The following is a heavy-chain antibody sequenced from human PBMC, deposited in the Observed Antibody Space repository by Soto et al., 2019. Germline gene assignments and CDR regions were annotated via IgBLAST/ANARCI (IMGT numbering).Heavy chain of an antibody. CDR1: GFTFSSYG. CDR3: AKSPIGSSWYMDYYDSSGYRPDAAFDI. J-gene: IGHJ3*02. D-gene: IGHD3-22*01. CDR2: ISYDESNK. V-gene: IGHV3-30*18. Sequence: GGSLRLSCAASGFTFSSYGMHWVRQAPGKGLEWVAVISYDESNKYYADSVKGRFTISRDNSKNTLYLQMNSLRAEDTAVYYCAKSPIGSSWYMDYYDSSGYRPDAAFDIWGQGTMVTVSS.